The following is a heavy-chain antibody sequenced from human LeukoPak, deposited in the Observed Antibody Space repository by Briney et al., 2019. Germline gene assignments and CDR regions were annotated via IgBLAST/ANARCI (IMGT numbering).Heavy chain of an antibody. J-gene: IGHJ4*02. D-gene: IGHD4/OR15-4a*01. CDR1: GFTFSSYA. CDR3: AKDLGRLTDY. V-gene: IGHV3-23*01. CDR2: ISGSGGST. Sequence: PGGPLRLSCAASGFTFSSYAMSWVRQAPGKGLEWVSAISGSGGSTYYADSVKGRFTISGDNSKNTLYLQMNSLRAEDTAVYYCAKDLGRLTDYWGQGTLVTVSS.